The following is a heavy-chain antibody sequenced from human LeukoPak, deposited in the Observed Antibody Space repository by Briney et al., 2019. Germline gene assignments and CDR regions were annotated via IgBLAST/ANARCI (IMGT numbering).Heavy chain of an antibody. Sequence: ASVKVSCKASGYTFTSYTIHWVRQAPGQGLEWMGWINPNSGGTNYAQKFQGWVTMTRDTSISTAYMELSRLRSDDTAVYYCARDLGSGWSTEYFQHWGQGTLVTVSS. CDR3: ARDLGSGWSTEYFQH. CDR2: INPNSGGT. J-gene: IGHJ1*01. CDR1: GYTFTSYT. D-gene: IGHD6-19*01. V-gene: IGHV1-2*04.